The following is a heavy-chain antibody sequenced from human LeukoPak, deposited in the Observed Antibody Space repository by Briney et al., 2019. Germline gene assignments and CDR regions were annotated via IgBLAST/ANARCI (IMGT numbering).Heavy chain of an antibody. V-gene: IGHV3-23*03. D-gene: IGHD3-10*01. Sequence: GGSLRLSCTASGFTFGDYAMSWVRQAPGKGLEWVSGIYSGGSTNYADSVKGRFTISRDNAKNTVFLQMSSLRAEDTALYYCARKSASGNYPLDYWGQGTLVTVSS. CDR1: GFTFGDYA. CDR2: IYSGGST. J-gene: IGHJ4*02. CDR3: ARKSASGNYPLDY.